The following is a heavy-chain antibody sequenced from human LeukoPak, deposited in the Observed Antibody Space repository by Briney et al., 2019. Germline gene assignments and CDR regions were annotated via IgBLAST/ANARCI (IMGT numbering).Heavy chain of an antibody. V-gene: IGHV4-59*01. CDR3: ARVGDYGDFDY. CDR2: IYYSGST. J-gene: IGHJ4*02. CDR1: GGSISSYY. D-gene: IGHD4-17*01. Sequence: SETLSLTCTVSGGSISSYYWSWIRQLPGKGLEWIGYIYYSGSTNYNPSLRSRVTISVDTSKNQFSLKLSSVTAADTAVYYCARVGDYGDFDYWGQGTLITVSS.